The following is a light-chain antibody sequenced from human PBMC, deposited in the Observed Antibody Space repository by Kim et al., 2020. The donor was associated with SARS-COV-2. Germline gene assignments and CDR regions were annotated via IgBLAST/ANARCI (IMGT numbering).Light chain of an antibody. V-gene: IGKV3-20*01. CDR2: GAS. CDR1: QSVISSY. J-gene: IGKJ4*01. Sequence: GERTTISGRASQSVISSYLAWYEQTPGQAPRRLIYGASSRATGIPDRFSVSGSGTDFTLTISGLEPEDFAVYYCQQYGSSPKLTFGGGNKADIK. CDR3: QQYGSSPKLT.